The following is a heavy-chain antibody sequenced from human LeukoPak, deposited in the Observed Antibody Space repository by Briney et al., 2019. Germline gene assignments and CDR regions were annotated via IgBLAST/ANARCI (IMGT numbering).Heavy chain of an antibody. D-gene: IGHD5-18*01. V-gene: IGHV4-30-2*01. CDR3: ARVDTAMVLDY. CDR1: GGSISSGGYS. Sequence: PSQTLSLTCAVSGGSISSGGYSWSWIRQPPGQGLEWIGYIYHSGSTYYNPSLKSRVTISVDRSKNQFSLKLSSVTAADTAVYYCARVDTAMVLDYWGQGTLVTVSS. CDR2: IYHSGST. J-gene: IGHJ4*02.